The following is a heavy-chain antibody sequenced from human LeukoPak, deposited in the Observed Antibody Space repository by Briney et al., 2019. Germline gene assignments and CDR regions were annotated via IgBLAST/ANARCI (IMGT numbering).Heavy chain of an antibody. CDR3: AHRRLGGSYGGYDY. D-gene: IGHD1-26*01. Sequence: SGPTLVKPTQTLTLTCTFSGFSLSTSGVGVGWIRQPPGKALEWLALIYWNDDKRYSPSLKSRPTITKDTSKNQVVLTMTNMDPVDTATYYCAHRRLGGSYGGYDYWGQGTLVTVSS. CDR2: IYWNDDK. CDR1: GFSLSTSGVG. J-gene: IGHJ4*02. V-gene: IGHV2-5*01.